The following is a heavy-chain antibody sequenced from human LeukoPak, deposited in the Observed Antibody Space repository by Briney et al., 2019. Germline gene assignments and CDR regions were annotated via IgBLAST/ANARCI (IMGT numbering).Heavy chain of an antibody. CDR1: GGSISSYY. Sequence: SETLSLTCTVSGGSISSYYWSWIRQSPGKGLEWVGYIYYSGSANYNPSLKSRVTISVDTSKSQFSLKLSSVTAADTALYYCARGGSSWGNFDYWGQGTLVTVSS. D-gene: IGHD6-13*01. J-gene: IGHJ4*02. CDR3: ARGGSSWGNFDY. CDR2: IYYSGSA. V-gene: IGHV4-59*08.